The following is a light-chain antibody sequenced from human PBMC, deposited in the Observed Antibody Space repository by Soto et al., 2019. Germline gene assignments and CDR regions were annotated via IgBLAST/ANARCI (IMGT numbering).Light chain of an antibody. CDR3: GTHTSGSTRV. J-gene: IGLJ1*01. CDR1: SSDIGAYDY. V-gene: IGLV2-14*01. CDR2: EVT. Sequence: QSVLTQPASVSGSPGQSIAISCTGTSSDIGAYDYVSWYQQHPDKAPKLIIYEVTKRPSGVFTRFSGSKSGNTASLTISGLQAEDEGDYYCGTHTSGSTRVFGTGTKVTVL.